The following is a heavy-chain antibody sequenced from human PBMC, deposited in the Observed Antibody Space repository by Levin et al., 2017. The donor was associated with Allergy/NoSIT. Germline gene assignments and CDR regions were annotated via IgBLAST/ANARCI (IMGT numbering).Heavy chain of an antibody. Sequence: GGSLRLSCAASGFTFSNYWMHWVRQVPGKGLVWVAHVNVDGSRTNYADSVKGRFTISRDNAKNTLYLQMNSLGAEDTAVYYCTRDKYCAGGVCHPNESYWGQGTLVTVSS. J-gene: IGHJ4*02. CDR3: TRDKYCAGGVCHPNESY. CDR1: GFTFSNYW. V-gene: IGHV3-74*01. CDR2: VNVDGSRT. D-gene: IGHD2-8*02.